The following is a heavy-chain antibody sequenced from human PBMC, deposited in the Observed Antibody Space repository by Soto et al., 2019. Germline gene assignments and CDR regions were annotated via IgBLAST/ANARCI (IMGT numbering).Heavy chain of an antibody. J-gene: IGHJ4*02. CDR1: GLTFSDYF. V-gene: IGHV3-30-3*02. CDR2: ISHDGRNK. CDR3: VKVLSSSWFSTFDF. Sequence: GGSLRLSCAASGLTFSDYFMHWVRQAPGKGLEWVAFISHDGRNKNYADSVKGRFTISRDNSKNTVYLQMSSLRAEDTAVYYCVKVLSSSWFSTFDFWGQGTLVTVSS. D-gene: IGHD6-13*01.